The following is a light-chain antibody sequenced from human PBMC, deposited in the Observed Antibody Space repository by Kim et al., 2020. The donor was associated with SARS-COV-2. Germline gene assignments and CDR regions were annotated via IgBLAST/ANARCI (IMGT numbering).Light chain of an antibody. CDR3: PAWDNSTAV. CDR1: RLEKTY. V-gene: IGLV3-1*01. J-gene: IGLJ3*02. CDR2: QDN. Sequence: VSPGPTARITRSGDRLEKTYAWLYQQKTGQSPVLVICQDNKRPSGVPEPFSGSNSGNSATLTIHGTPAMDEADYFCPAWDNSTAVFGGGTQLTVL.